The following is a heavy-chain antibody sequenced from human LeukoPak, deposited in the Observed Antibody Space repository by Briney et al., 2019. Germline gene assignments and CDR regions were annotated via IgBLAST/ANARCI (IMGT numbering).Heavy chain of an antibody. J-gene: IGHJ4*02. CDR3: ARDKNSGIYYIDY. CDR2: IWYDGSNK. Sequence: PGGSLRLSCAASRFTFTNYGMHWVRQAPGKGLEWVAVIWYDGSNKYYADSVKGRLTISRDNSKNTLYLQVNSLRAEDTAVYYCARDKNSGIYYIDYWGQGTLVTVSS. V-gene: IGHV3-33*01. D-gene: IGHD1-26*01. CDR1: RFTFTNYG.